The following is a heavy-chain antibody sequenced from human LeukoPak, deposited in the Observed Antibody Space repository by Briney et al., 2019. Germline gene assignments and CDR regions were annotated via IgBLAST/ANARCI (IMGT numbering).Heavy chain of an antibody. D-gene: IGHD1-26*01. CDR2: IYYTGST. CDR1: GGSISTYY. CDR3: ARGSGAREVNY. Sequence: KPSETLSLTCTVSGGSISTYYWSWIRQPPGKGLEWIGYIYYTGSTNYNPSLKSRVTISVDTSKNQFSLKLSSVTAADTAVYYCARGSGAREVNYWGQGTLVTVSS. J-gene: IGHJ4*02. V-gene: IGHV4-59*01.